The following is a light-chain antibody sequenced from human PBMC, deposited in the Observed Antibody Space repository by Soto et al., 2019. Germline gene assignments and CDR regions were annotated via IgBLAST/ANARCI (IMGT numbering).Light chain of an antibody. CDR2: EVS. Sequence: QSALTQPASVSGSPGQSITLSCTGTSSDVGGYNYVSWYQQHPGKAPKLMIYEVSNRPSGVSNRFSGSKSDNTASLTISGLQAEDEADYYCSSYTSSTTLVVFGGGTKLTVL. CDR1: SSDVGGYNY. J-gene: IGLJ2*01. CDR3: SSYTSSTTLVV. V-gene: IGLV2-14*01.